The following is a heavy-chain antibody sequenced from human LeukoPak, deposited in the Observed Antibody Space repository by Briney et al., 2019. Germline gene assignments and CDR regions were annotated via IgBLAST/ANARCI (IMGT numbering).Heavy chain of an antibody. CDR3: AISECSGGSCYSDY. CDR2: IIPFLGIA. J-gene: IGHJ4*02. Sequence: SVKVSCKASGGTFSSYTISWVRQAPGQGLEWMGRIIPFLGIANYAQKFQGRVTITADKSTSTAYMELSSLRSEDTAVYYCAISECSGGSCYSDYWGQGTLVAVSS. V-gene: IGHV1-69*02. CDR1: GGTFSSYT. D-gene: IGHD2-15*01.